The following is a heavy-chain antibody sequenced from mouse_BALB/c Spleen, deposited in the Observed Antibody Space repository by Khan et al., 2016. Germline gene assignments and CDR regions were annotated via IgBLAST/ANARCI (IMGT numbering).Heavy chain of an antibody. Sequence: EVQLQESGPSLVKPSQTLSLTCSVTGDSITSGYWNWIRKFPGNKLEYMGYISYSGSTYYNPSLKSRISITRDTSKNQYYLQLNSVTTEDTATYXGEIYRGLGRVDYFDYWGQGNTLAVSS. CDR1: GDSITSGY. V-gene: IGHV3-8*02. J-gene: IGHJ2*01. CDR2: ISYSGST. CDR3: EIYRGLGRVDYFDY. D-gene: IGHD4-1*01.